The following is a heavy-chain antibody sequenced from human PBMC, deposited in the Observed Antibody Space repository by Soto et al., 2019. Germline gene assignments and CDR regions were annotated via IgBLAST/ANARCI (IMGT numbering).Heavy chain of an antibody. CDR2: IIPILGIA. D-gene: IGHD4-4*01. V-gene: IGHV1-69*02. CDR3: ARGQAVTAGWFDP. CDR1: GGTFSSYT. J-gene: IGHJ5*02. Sequence: QVQLVQSGAEVKKPGSSVKVSCKASGGTFSSYTISWVRQAPGQGLEWMGRIIPILGIANYAQKFQGRVTITAEKSTSTAYMELSSLRSEDTAVYYCARGQAVTAGWFDPWGQGTLVTVSS.